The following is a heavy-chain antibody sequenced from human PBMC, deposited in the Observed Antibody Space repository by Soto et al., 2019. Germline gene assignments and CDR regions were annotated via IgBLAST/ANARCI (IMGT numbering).Heavy chain of an antibody. D-gene: IGHD2-2*01. CDR3: ARTSIVVVPAAYYYYGMDV. CDR1: GGSISSGGYY. CDR2: IYYSGST. J-gene: IGHJ6*02. V-gene: IGHV4-31*03. Sequence: SETLSLTCTVSGGSISSGGYYWSWIRQHPGKGLEWIGYIYYSGSTYYNPSLKSRVTISVDTSKNQFSLKLSSVTAADTAVYYCARTSIVVVPAAYYYYGMDVWGQGTTVTVSS.